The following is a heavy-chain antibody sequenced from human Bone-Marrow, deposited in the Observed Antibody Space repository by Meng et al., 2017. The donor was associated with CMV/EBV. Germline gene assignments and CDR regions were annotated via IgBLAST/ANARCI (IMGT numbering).Heavy chain of an antibody. V-gene: IGHV1-69*05. CDR1: GGTFSSYA. CDR3: ARDLTTGRSYDAFDI. J-gene: IGHJ3*02. Sequence: SVKVSCKASGGTFSSYAISWVRQAPGQGLEWMGGIIPIFGTANYAQKFQGRVTITTDESTSTAYMELSSLRSEDTAVYYCARDLTTGRSYDAFDIWGQRTMVTVSS. CDR2: IIPIFGTA. D-gene: IGHD1-1*01.